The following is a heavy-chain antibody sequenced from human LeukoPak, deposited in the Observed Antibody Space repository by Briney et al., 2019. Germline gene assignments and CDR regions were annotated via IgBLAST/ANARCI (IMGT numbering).Heavy chain of an antibody. V-gene: IGHV4-39*01. CDR3: ARNIRYSSGLNWFDP. CDR2: IYYSGST. J-gene: IGHJ5*02. Sequence: PSETLSLTCTVSGGSISSSSDYWGWIRQPPGKGLEWIGSIYYSGSTYYNTSLKSRVTISVDTSKKQCSLKLSSVTAADTAVYYCARNIRYSSGLNWFDPWGQGTLVTVSS. D-gene: IGHD6-19*01. CDR1: GGSISSSSDY.